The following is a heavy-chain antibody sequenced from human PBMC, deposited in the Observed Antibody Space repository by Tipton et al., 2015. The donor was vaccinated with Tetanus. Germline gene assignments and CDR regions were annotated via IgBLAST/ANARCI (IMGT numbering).Heavy chain of an antibody. Sequence: SLRLSCAASGFTFSNAWMNWVRQAPGKGLEWVGRINSKTDGGTTDYAAPVKGRFSISRDDPKNTLSLQMNSLKTEDTAVYYCTTAGVWGYYSGLDVWGQGTTVTVSS. J-gene: IGHJ6*02. V-gene: IGHV3-15*07. CDR2: INSKTDGGTT. CDR3: TTAGVWGYYSGLDV. D-gene: IGHD3-10*01. CDR1: GFTFSNAW.